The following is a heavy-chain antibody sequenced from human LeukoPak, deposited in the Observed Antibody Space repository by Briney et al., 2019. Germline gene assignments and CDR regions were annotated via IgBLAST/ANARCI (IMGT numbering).Heavy chain of an antibody. CDR3: ARDKVTY. CDR2: INMDESEK. V-gene: IGHV3-7*01. D-gene: IGHD5-18*01. Sequence: GSLRLSCAASGFTFGNYWMSWVRRAPGKGPEWVAHINMDESEKYYVDSVKGRFTISRDNAKNSLYPQMNSLKVEDTAVYYCARDKVTYWGPGTLVTVSS. CDR1: GFTFGNYW. J-gene: IGHJ4*02.